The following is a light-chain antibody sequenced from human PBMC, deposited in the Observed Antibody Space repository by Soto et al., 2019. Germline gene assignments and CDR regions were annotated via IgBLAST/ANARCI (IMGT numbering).Light chain of an antibody. V-gene: IGKV1-27*01. CDR3: QKYSSVPI. Sequence: DIQMTQSPTSLSASVGDRVTITCRASQGIRNFVAWYQQKPGKAPKLLLYAASTLQSGVPSRFSGSGSGTGFTLSINSLQPEDVATYSCQKYSSVPIFGPGTKVEIK. CDR1: QGIRNF. CDR2: AAS. J-gene: IGKJ3*01.